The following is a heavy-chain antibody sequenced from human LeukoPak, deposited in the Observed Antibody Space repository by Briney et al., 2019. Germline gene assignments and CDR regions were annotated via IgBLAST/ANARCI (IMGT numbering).Heavy chain of an antibody. J-gene: IGHJ4*02. V-gene: IGHV4-31*02. CDR2: IYYSGST. CDR3: ARSGPSTYCGGDCYMGTGFGY. CDR1: GFTFSSCS. Sequence: LRLSCAASGFTFSSCSMNWVRQAPGKGLEWIGYIYYSGSTYYNPSLKSRVTISVDTSKNQFSLKLSSVTAADTAVYYCARSGPSTYCGGDCYMGTGFGYWGQGTLVTVSS. D-gene: IGHD2-21*02.